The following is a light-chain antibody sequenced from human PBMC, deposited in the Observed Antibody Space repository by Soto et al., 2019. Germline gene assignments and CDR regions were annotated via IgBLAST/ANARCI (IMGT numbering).Light chain of an antibody. CDR3: SSYSISTPYL. J-gene: IGLJ1*01. CDR2: EVS. CDR1: SSDVGGYDY. Sequence: QSALTQPASVSGSPGQSITISCTGTSSDVGGYDYVSWYQLHPGKAPKLMIFEVSNRPSGVSYRFSGSKSGNTASLTISGLQAEDDADYFCSSYSISTPYLFGTGP. V-gene: IGLV2-14*01.